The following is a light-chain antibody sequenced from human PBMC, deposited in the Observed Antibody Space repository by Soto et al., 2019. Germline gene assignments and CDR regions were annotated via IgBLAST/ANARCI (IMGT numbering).Light chain of an antibody. CDR2: GAS. CDR3: QQYNNWPPLT. Sequence: EVVMTQSPATLSVSPGERATLSCRASQSVSSNLAWYQQKPGQAPRLLIYGASTRATGIPARFSGSGSGTEFPLTISNLQSEDFAVYYCQQYNNWPPLTFGGGTTVEIK. J-gene: IGKJ4*01. CDR1: QSVSSN. V-gene: IGKV3-15*01.